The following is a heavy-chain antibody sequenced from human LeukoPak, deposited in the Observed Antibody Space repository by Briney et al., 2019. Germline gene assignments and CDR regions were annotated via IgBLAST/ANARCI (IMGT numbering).Heavy chain of an antibody. J-gene: IGHJ5*02. CDR2: IKQDGSEK. CDR1: GFTFSSYW. Sequence: GGSLRLSCAASGFTFSSYWMSWVRQAPGKGLEWVANIKQDGSEKYYVDSVKGRFTISRDNAKNSLFLQMNSLRVEDTAVYYCARGNYDSDTNNWFDPWGQGTLVTVSS. D-gene: IGHD3-22*01. V-gene: IGHV3-7*01. CDR3: ARGNYDSDTNNWFDP.